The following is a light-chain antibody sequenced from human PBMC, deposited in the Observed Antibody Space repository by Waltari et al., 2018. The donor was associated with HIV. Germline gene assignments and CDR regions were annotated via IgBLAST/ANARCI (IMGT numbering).Light chain of an antibody. V-gene: IGKV1-5*03. Sequence: DIQMTQSPSTLSASVGDRVIITCRASQSISTWLAWYQQKPGRAPKLLIYKASSLQTGVPSRFSGSGSGTEFTLTISSLQPDDFATYYCQQHSTYPWTFGQGTKVEIK. J-gene: IGKJ1*01. CDR2: KAS. CDR1: QSISTW. CDR3: QQHSTYPWT.